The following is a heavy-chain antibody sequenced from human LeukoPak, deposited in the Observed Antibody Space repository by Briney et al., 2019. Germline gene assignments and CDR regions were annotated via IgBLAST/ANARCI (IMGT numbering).Heavy chain of an antibody. CDR1: GFTFSSYW. CDR3: ARGGATRQGIWGYSGYDYPLRYFDY. V-gene: IGHV3-7*01. J-gene: IGHJ4*02. D-gene: IGHD5-12*01. Sequence: PGGSLRLSCAASGFTFSSYWMSWVRQAPGKGLEWVANIKQDGSEKYYVDSVKGRFTISRDNAQNSLYLQMNSLRAEDTAVYYCARGGATRQGIWGYSGYDYPLRYFDYWGQGTLVTVSS. CDR2: IKQDGSEK.